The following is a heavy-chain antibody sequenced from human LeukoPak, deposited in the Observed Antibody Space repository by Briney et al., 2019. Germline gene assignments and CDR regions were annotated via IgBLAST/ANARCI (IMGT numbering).Heavy chain of an antibody. Sequence: GASVKVSCKASGFTFTSSAVQWVRQAPGQGLEWMGGIIPIFGTANYAQKFQGRVTITADESTSTAYMELSSLRSEDTAVYYRARDRGSSWEFDYWGQGTLVTVSS. V-gene: IGHV1-69*13. CDR3: ARDRGSSWEFDY. CDR1: GFTFTSSA. CDR2: IIPIFGTA. D-gene: IGHD6-13*01. J-gene: IGHJ4*02.